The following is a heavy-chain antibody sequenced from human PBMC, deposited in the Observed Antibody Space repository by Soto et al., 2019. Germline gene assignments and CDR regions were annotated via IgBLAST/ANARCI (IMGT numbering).Heavy chain of an antibody. Sequence: QVQLVESGGGVVQPGRSLRLSCAASGFTFSSYAMHWVRQAPGKGLEWVAVISYDGSNKYYADSVKGRFTISRDNSKNTLYLQMNSLRAEDTAVYYCARDFQWGYYYYGMDVWGQGTTVTVSS. CDR1: GFTFSSYA. CDR3: ARDFQWGYYYYGMDV. CDR2: ISYDGSNK. V-gene: IGHV3-30-3*01. D-gene: IGHD1-26*01. J-gene: IGHJ6*02.